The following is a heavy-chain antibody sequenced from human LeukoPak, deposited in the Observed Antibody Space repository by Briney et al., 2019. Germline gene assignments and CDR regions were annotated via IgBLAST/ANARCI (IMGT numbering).Heavy chain of an antibody. CDR1: GYTFTSYG. J-gene: IGHJ4*02. V-gene: IGHV1-18*01. CDR2: ISAYNGNT. Sequence: GASEKVSCKDSGYTFTSYGISWVRQAPGRGLEWMGWISAYNGNTNYAQKLQGRVTITTDTSTSTAYMELRSLRSDDTAVYYCARDDQHSSTHLQCDYWGQGTLVTVSS. D-gene: IGHD6-19*01. CDR3: ARDDQHSSTHLQCDY.